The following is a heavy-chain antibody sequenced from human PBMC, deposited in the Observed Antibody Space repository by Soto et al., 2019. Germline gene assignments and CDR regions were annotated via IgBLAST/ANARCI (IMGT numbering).Heavy chain of an antibody. Sequence: ASVKVSCKASGYTFTSYYMHWVRQAPGQGLEWMGIINPSGGSTSYAQKFQGRVTITADESTSTAYMELSSLRSEDTAVYYCASITYYDSSGPSLRLARRSYYYYGMDVWGQGTTVTVSS. J-gene: IGHJ6*02. CDR3: ASITYYDSSGPSLRLARRSYYYYGMDV. D-gene: IGHD3-22*01. CDR2: INPSGGST. V-gene: IGHV1-46*01. CDR1: GYTFTSYY.